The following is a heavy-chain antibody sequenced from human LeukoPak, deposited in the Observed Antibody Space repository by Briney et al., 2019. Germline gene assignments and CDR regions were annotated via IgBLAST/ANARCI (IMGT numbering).Heavy chain of an antibody. V-gene: IGHV5-51*01. Sequence: GESLKISXKASGYSFTTYWIGWVRQLPGKGLEWMGFIYPGESQIRYSPSFQGQVTISADKSISTAYLQWSSLKASDTAMYYCARHFSVDSTSSHFDYWGQGTWVTVSS. CDR3: ARHFSVDSTSSHFDY. CDR2: IYPGESQI. D-gene: IGHD2-2*01. CDR1: GYSFTTYW. J-gene: IGHJ4*02.